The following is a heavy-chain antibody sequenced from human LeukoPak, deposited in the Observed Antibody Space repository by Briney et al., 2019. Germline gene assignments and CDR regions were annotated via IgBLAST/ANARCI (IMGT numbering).Heavy chain of an antibody. CDR2: IYYSGST. D-gene: IGHD3-3*01. CDR1: GGSNSSSSHY. Sequence: SETLSLTCTVSGGSNSSSSHYWGWIRQTPGKGLEWIGNIYYSGSTYYNPSLKSRVTISVDTSKNQFSLKLSSVTAADTAVYYCARAVNYDFWSGYYHYWGQGTLVTVSS. CDR3: ARAVNYDFWSGYYHY. J-gene: IGHJ4*02. V-gene: IGHV4-39*07.